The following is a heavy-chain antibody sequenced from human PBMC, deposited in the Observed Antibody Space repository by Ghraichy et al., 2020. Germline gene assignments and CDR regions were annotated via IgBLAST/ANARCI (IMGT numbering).Heavy chain of an antibody. D-gene: IGHD4-17*01. CDR1: GGTFSSYA. Sequence: SVKVSCKTSGGTFSSYAVSWLRQAPGQGLEWMGGIIPIFRTTSYAQKFQGRVTITADESTSTAYMELSSLRSEDTAVYYCARDRGNDYGDYGYYYYMDVWGKGTKVTVSS. J-gene: IGHJ6*03. CDR3: ARDRGNDYGDYGYYYYMDV. CDR2: IIPIFRTT. V-gene: IGHV1-69*13.